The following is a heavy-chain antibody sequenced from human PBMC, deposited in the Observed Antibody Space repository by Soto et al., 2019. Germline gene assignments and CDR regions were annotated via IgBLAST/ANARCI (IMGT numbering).Heavy chain of an antibody. V-gene: IGHV3-23*01. CDR1: GFIFSNYA. J-gene: IGHJ5*02. CDR2: ISGSGGDT. D-gene: IGHD1-26*01. Sequence: PGGSLRLSCAASGFIFSNYAMNWVRQAPGKGLEWVSGISGSGGDTYFADSVKGRFIISRDNSENRLYLQMSSLRVEDTAVYYCAKDVGIVGANYFDPWGQGTLVTVSS. CDR3: AKDVGIVGANYFDP.